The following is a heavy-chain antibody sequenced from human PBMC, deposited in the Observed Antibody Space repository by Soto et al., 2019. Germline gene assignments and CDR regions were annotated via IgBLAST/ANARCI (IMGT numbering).Heavy chain of an antibody. CDR1: GGSISSSSYY. D-gene: IGHD6-13*01. J-gene: IGHJ4*02. V-gene: IGHV4-39*07. Sequence: SETLSLTCTVSGGSISSSSYYWGWIRQPPGKGLEWIGSINHSGSTNYNPSLKSRVTISVDTSKNQFSLQLNSVTPEDTAVYYCARARGAAAGFDYWGQGTLVTVSS. CDR3: ARARGAAAGFDY. CDR2: INHSGST.